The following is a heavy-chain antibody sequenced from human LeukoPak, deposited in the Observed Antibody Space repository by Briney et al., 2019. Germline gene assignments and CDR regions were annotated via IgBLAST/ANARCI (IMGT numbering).Heavy chain of an antibody. D-gene: IGHD6-6*01. Sequence: PSETLSLTCTVSGGSISSYYWSWIRQPPGKGLEWIGYIYYSGSTNYNPSLKSRVTISVDTSKNQFSLKLSSVTAADTAVYYCARVAARPNWFDPWGQGTLVTVSS. CDR2: IYYSGST. CDR3: ARVAARPNWFDP. J-gene: IGHJ5*02. V-gene: IGHV4-59*01. CDR1: GGSISSYY.